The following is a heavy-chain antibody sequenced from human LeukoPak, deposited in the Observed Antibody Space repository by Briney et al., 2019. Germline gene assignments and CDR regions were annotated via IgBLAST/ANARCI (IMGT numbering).Heavy chain of an antibody. J-gene: IGHJ4*02. CDR3: ARAGEMASPFDY. CDR2: IYYSGST. CDR1: GGSISSYY. Sequence: PSETLSLTCTVSGGSISSYYWSWIRQPPGKGLEWIGYIYYSGSTNYNPSLKSRVTISVDTSKNQFSLKLSSVTAADTAVYYCARAGEMASPFDYWGQGTLVTVSS. V-gene: IGHV4-59*01. D-gene: IGHD5-24*01.